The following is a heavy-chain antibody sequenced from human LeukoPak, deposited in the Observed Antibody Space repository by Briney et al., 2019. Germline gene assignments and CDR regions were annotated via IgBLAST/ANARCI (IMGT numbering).Heavy chain of an antibody. J-gene: IGHJ4*02. D-gene: IGHD2-15*01. Sequence: ASVKVSCKASGYTFTGYYMHWVRQAPGQGLEWMGWINPNSGGTNYAQKFQGRVTMTTDTSTSTAYMELRSLRSDDTAVYYCARGPRVGDDYWGQGTLVTVSS. V-gene: IGHV1-2*02. CDR1: GYTFTGYY. CDR3: ARGPRVGDDY. CDR2: INPNSGGT.